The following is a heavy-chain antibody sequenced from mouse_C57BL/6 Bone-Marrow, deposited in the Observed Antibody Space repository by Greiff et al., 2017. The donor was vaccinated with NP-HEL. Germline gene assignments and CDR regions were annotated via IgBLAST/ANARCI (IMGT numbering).Heavy chain of an antibody. V-gene: IGHV5-17*01. J-gene: IGHJ2*01. CDR1: GFTFSDYG. CDR3: ARREYSNYGYFDY. D-gene: IGHD2-5*01. CDR2: ISSGSSTI. Sequence: EVQLVESGGGLVKPGGSLKLSCAASGFTFSDYGMHWVRQAPEKGLEWVAYISSGSSTIYYADTVKGRFTFSRDNAKNTLFLQMTSLRSEDTAMYYCARREYSNYGYFDYWGQGTTLTVSS.